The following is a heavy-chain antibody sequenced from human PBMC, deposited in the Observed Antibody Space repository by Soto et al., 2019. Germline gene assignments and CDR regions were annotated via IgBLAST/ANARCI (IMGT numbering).Heavy chain of an antibody. CDR2: IAYDGTIK. CDR1: RFTFSANA. CDR3: ARDKIKGAPDYLDS. Sequence: QEQLVESGGDVVQPGRSLTLSCAASRFTFSANAMHWVRQAPGKGLEWVAVIAYDGTIKIYRDSVKGRFTISRDDSKSTLYLQMNSLRPEDTAVYYCARDKIKGAPDYLDSWGQGTLVTVSS. D-gene: IGHD1-26*01. V-gene: IGHV3-30-3*01. J-gene: IGHJ4*02.